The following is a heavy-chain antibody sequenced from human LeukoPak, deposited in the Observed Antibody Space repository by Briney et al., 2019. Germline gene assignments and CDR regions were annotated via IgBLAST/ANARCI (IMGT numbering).Heavy chain of an antibody. J-gene: IGHJ3*02. CDR2: ISSSSSYI. D-gene: IGHD2-21*01. Sequence: PGGSLRLSCAASGFTFSSYSMNWVRQAPGKGLEWVSSISSSSSYIYYADSVKGRFTISRDNAKNSLYLQMNSLRAEDTAVYYCARDKVVIDAFGIWGQGTMVTVSS. CDR1: GFTFSSYS. V-gene: IGHV3-21*01. CDR3: ARDKVVIDAFGI.